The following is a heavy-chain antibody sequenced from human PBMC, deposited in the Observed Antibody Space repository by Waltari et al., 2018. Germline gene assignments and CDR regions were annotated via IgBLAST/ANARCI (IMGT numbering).Heavy chain of an antibody. V-gene: IGHV3-7*01. D-gene: IGHD6-19*01. CDR2: IKEDGSDK. Sequence: EVQLVEYGGGLVQPVGSLRRSCAASGFSVSYYWMSWVRQVPGKGLEWVANIKEDGSDKYFVDSVRGRFTISRDNAQKTLFLQMNSLRTEDTAVYYCARDEGSGWFLYWGQGTLVTVSS. CDR1: GFSVSYYW. J-gene: IGHJ4*02. CDR3: ARDEGSGWFLY.